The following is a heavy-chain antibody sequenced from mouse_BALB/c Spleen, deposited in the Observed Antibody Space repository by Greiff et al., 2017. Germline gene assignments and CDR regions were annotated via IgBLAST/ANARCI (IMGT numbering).Heavy chain of an antibody. CDR1: GYSITSDYA. CDR3: ARWGYSLPYFDY. D-gene: IGHD2-3*01. CDR2: ISYSGST. V-gene: IGHV3-2*02. J-gene: IGHJ2*01. Sequence: EVKLVESGPGLVKPSQSLSLTCTVTGYSITSDYAWNWIRQFPGNKLEWMGYISYSGSTSYNPSLKSRISITRDTSKNQFFLQLNSVTTEDTATYYCARWGYSLPYFDYWGQGTTLTVSS.